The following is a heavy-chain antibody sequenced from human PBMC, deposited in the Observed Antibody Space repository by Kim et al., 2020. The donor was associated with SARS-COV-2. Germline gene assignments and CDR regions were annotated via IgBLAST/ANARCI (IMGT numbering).Heavy chain of an antibody. D-gene: IGHD2-21*01. CDR1: GYTFTSYT. Sequence: ASVKVFCKASGYTFTSYTFHWVRQAPGQRPEWMGRIYAGNGDTDYSRKFQGRVTFSGDTSASTVYMDLSSLSSEDTAVYYCASGVHHSGDYQDGGQGTLV. CDR2: IYAGNGDT. J-gene: IGHJ4*02. CDR3: ASGVHHSGDYQD. V-gene: IGHV1-3*01.